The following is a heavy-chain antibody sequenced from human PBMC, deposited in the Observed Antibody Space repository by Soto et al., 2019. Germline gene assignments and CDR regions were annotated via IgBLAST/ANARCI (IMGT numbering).Heavy chain of an antibody. J-gene: IGHJ5*02. CDR1: GFRVSDYG. V-gene: IGHV3-21*04. CDR2: ISSSGHYM. Sequence: EVQLLESGGGLVKPGGSLRLSCEGSGFRVSDYGVNWVRQAPGKGLEWVSSISSSGHYMRYADSVKGRFTISRDNGQNSLFLQMQSLTVDDTGGYYCARDDVEGSSWYRFLDLWGQGTPVTVSS. CDR3: ARDDVEGSSWYRFLDL. D-gene: IGHD6-13*01.